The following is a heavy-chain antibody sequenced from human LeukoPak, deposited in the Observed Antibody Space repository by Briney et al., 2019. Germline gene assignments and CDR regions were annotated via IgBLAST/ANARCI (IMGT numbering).Heavy chain of an antibody. D-gene: IGHD1-26*01. CDR1: GFTYRSYG. Sequence: GRSLRLSCAASGFTYRSYGMHWVPQAPGKGLEWVAGISSDGSGKHYADSVKGRFTISRDNSKTTLYLQMNSLRAEDTALYYCVKDLTGGSYNLDYWGQGTLVTASS. V-gene: IGHV3-30*18. CDR3: VKDLTGGSYNLDY. J-gene: IGHJ4*02. CDR2: ISSDGSGK.